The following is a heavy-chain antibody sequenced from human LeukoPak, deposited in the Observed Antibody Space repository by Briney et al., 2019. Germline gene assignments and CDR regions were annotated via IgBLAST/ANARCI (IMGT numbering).Heavy chain of an antibody. Sequence: SVKVSCKASGGPITTNPISWVRQAPGQGLEWMGRIIPMLRITNYAQSFQGRVTITADESTNTAYLELSSLRSEDTAMYYCARDWGLAAAGTVVFDYWGQGTLVTVSS. CDR2: IIPMLRIT. CDR1: GGPITTNP. CDR3: ARDWGLAAAGTVVFDY. V-gene: IGHV1-69*04. J-gene: IGHJ4*02. D-gene: IGHD6-13*01.